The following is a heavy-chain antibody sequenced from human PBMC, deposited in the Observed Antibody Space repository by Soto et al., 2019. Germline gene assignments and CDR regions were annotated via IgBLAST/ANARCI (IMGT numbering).Heavy chain of an antibody. J-gene: IGHJ4*02. V-gene: IGHV4-34*01. CDR1: GGSFSGYY. CDR2: INHSGST. CDR3: ARDVLYLDYSGSFDY. D-gene: IGHD3-3*01. Sequence: SETLSLTCAVYGGSFSGYYWSWIRQPPGKGLEWIGEINHSGSTNYNPSLKSRVTISVDTSKNQFSLKLSSVTAADTAVYYCARDVLYLDYSGSFDYWGQGTLVTVS.